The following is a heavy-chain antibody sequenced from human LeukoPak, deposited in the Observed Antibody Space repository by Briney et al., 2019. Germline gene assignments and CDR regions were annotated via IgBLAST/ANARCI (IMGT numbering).Heavy chain of an antibody. Sequence: SETLSLTCTVSRDSISSSSYYWAWIRQPPGKGLEWIGMIYHSGSTYYNPSLKSRVTISVDTSKNQFSLKLSSVTAADTAVYYCARQVCSSISCYVDYWGQRTLVTVSS. CDR2: IYHSGST. J-gene: IGHJ4*02. CDR1: RDSISSSSYY. CDR3: ARQVCSSISCYVDY. V-gene: IGHV4-39*01. D-gene: IGHD2-2*01.